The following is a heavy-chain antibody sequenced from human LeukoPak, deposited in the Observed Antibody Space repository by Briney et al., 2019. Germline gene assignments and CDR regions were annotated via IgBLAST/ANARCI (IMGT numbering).Heavy chain of an antibody. CDR3: ASSGWSNYYYMDV. Sequence: SETLSLTCAVYGGSFSGYYWSWIRQPPGKGLEWIGEINHSGSTSYNPSLKSRVTISVDTSKNQFSLKLSSVTAADTAVYYCASSGWSNYYYMDVWGKGTTVTVSS. D-gene: IGHD6-19*01. CDR1: GGSFSGYY. J-gene: IGHJ6*03. V-gene: IGHV4-34*01. CDR2: INHSGST.